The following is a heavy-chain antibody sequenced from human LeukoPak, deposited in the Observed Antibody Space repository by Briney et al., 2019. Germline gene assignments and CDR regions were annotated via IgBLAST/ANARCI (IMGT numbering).Heavy chain of an antibody. V-gene: IGHV1-69*06. J-gene: IGHJ6*03. Sequence: ASVKVSCKASGGTFNSYAISWVRQAPGQGLEWMEGIIPIFGTANYAQKFQGRVTITADKSTSTAYMELSSLRSEDTAVYYCASSGYYDSSGYLGPTQYYYYYMDVWGKGTTVTVSS. D-gene: IGHD3-22*01. CDR3: ASSGYYDSSGYLGPTQYYYYYMDV. CDR2: IIPIFGTA. CDR1: GGTFNSYA.